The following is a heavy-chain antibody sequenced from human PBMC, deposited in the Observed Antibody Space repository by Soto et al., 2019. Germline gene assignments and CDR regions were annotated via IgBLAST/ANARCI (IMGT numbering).Heavy chain of an antibody. D-gene: IGHD3-22*01. CDR2: INPSGGST. CDR1: GYTFTSYY. J-gene: IGHJ4*02. Sequence: QVQLVQSGAEVKKPGASVKVSCKASGYTFTSYYMHWVRQAPGQGLEWMGIINPSGGSTSYAQKFQGRVTITRDTSTSTVYMELISLRSEDTAVYYCARQYYYDSSGYYYGPFDYWGQGTLVTVSS. V-gene: IGHV1-46*01. CDR3: ARQYYYDSSGYYYGPFDY.